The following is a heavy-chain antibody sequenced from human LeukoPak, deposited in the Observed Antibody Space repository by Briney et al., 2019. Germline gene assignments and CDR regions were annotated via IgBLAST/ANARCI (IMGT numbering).Heavy chain of an antibody. V-gene: IGHV1-69*05. CDR3: AREVYGSGSYYNVN. CDR1: GGTFSSYA. CDR2: IIPIFGTA. Sequence: SVKVSCKASGGTFSSYAISWLRQAPGQGLEWMGRIIPIFGTANYAQKFQGRVTITTDESTSTAYMELSSLRSEDTAVYYCAREVYGSGSYYNVNWGQGTLVTVSS. D-gene: IGHD3-10*01. J-gene: IGHJ4*02.